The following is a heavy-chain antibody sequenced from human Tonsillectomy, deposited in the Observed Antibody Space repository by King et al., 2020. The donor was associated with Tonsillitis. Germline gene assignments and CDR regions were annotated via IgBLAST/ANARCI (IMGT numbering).Heavy chain of an antibody. CDR2: ISSSSSAI. D-gene: IGHD2-2*01. J-gene: IGHJ3*02. CDR1: GFTFSSYS. Sequence: VQLVESGGGLVQPGGSLRLSCAASGFTFSSYSMNWVRQAPGKGLEWVSYISSSSSAIYYADSMKGRFTISRDNAKNSLYLQMNNLRDEDTAVYYCARDCSTTSCSAWHAFDIWGQGTMVTVSS. V-gene: IGHV3-48*02. CDR3: ARDCSTTSCSAWHAFDI.